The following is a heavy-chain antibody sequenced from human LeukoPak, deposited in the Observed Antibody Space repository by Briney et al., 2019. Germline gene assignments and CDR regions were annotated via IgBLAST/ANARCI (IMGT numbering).Heavy chain of an antibody. V-gene: IGHV4-59*01. J-gene: IGHJ4*02. CDR3: ARIGRYFDWLPFDY. CDR2: IYYSGST. Sequence: PSETLSLTCTVSGGSLSRYHWSWLRQPPGKGLEWIGYIYYSGSTNYNPSLKSRVTISVDTSKNQFSLKLSSVTAADTAVYYCARIGRYFDWLPFDYWGQGTLVTVSS. D-gene: IGHD3-9*01. CDR1: GGSLSRYH.